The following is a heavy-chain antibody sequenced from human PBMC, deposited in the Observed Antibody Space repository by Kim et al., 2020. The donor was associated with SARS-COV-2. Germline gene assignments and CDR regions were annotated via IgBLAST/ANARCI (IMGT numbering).Heavy chain of an antibody. J-gene: IGHJ6*02. CDR3: AKDPKVLRYFDWPAGMDV. Sequence: KVRFTISRDNSKNTLYLQMNSLRAEDTAVYYCAKDPKVLRYFDWPAGMDVWGQGTTVTVSS. V-gene: IGHV3-23*01. D-gene: IGHD3-9*01.